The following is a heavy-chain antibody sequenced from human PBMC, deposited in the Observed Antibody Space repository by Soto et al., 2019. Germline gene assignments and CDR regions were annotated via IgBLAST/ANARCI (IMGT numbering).Heavy chain of an antibody. CDR2: INHSGST. Sequence: SETLSLTCAVYGGSCSGYYWSWIRQPPGKGLEWIGEINHSGSTNYNPSLKSRVTISVDTSKNQFSLKLSSVTAADTAVYYCARGLVRGVPHFAYWGQGTLVTVSS. CDR3: ARGLVRGVPHFAY. CDR1: GGSCSGYY. J-gene: IGHJ4*02. V-gene: IGHV4-34*01. D-gene: IGHD3-10*01.